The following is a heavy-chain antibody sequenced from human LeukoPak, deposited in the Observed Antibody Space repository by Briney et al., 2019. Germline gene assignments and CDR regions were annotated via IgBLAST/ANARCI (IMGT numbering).Heavy chain of an antibody. CDR3: ARSSGTGTFSY. Sequence: PSETLSLTCTVSGGSVSSGSYYWSWIRQPPGTGLEWIGYIYYSGSTNYNPSLKSRVTISVDTSKNQFSLKLSSVTAADTAVYYCARSSGTGTFSYWGQGTLVTVSS. V-gene: IGHV4-61*01. CDR1: GGSVSSGSYY. J-gene: IGHJ4*02. CDR2: IYYSGST. D-gene: IGHD6-25*01.